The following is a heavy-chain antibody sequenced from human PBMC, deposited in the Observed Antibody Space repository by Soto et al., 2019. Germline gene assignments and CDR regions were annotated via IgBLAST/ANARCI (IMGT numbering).Heavy chain of an antibody. Sequence: EVQLVESGGGLVQPGGSLRLSCAASGFGVSNNYMSWVRQAPGKGLEWVSAINSGGNTYYADSVKGRFTISRDNSKNTVYLQMNSVGAEDTAVYYCARGGDSFGYAEYCCYGMDVWGHGTTVTVSS. CDR2: INSGGNT. CDR3: ARGGDSFGYAEYCCYGMDV. D-gene: IGHD5-12*01. J-gene: IGHJ6*02. V-gene: IGHV3-66*01. CDR1: GFGVSNNY.